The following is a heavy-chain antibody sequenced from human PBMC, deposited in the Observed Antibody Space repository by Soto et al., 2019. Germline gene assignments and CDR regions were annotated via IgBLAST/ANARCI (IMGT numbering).Heavy chain of an antibody. J-gene: IGHJ4*02. Sequence: QVQLVESGGGVVQPGRSLRLSCAASGFTFNTSAMHWVRRAPGKGLEWVAVISDDGTNKYYADSVEGRFTISRDNSKNTLYLQMNGLRRDDTAVFYCARDGGGSYVYFDNWGQGTLVTVSS. CDR1: GFTFNTSA. CDR3: ARDGGGSYVYFDN. CDR2: ISDDGTNK. V-gene: IGHV3-30*19. D-gene: IGHD1-26*01.